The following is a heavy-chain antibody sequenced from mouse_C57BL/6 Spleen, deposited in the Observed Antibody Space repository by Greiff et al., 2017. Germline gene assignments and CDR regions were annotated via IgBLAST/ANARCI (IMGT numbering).Heavy chain of an antibody. D-gene: IGHD1-1*01. CDR1: GFTFSSYG. CDR2: ISSGGSYT. Sequence: EVQGVESGGDLVKPGGSLKLSCAASGFTFSSYGMSWVRQTPDKRLEWVATISSGGSYTYYPDSVKGRFTISRDTAKNTLYLQMSSLKSEDTAMYYCAREDYYGSSYYAMDYWGQGTSVTVSS. J-gene: IGHJ4*01. V-gene: IGHV5-6*01. CDR3: AREDYYGSSYYAMDY.